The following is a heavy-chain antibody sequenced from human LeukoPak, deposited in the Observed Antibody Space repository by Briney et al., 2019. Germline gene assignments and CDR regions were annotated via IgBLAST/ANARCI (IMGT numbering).Heavy chain of an antibody. V-gene: IGHV4-31*03. CDR3: ARGRYSYGWNDS. CDR2: ISDSGST. D-gene: IGHD3-16*02. Sequence: NPSETLSLTCTVSGGSICTSAYYWNWIRQHPGKGLEWIGFISDSGSTLYNPSLKSRVTISSDTSKNQFSLKLTSVTAADMAVYYCARGRYSYGWNDSWGQGTLVTVSS. CDR1: GGSICTSAYY. J-gene: IGHJ5*01.